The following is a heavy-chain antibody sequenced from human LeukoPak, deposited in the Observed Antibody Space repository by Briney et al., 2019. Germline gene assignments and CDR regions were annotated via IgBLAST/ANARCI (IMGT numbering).Heavy chain of an antibody. CDR1: GFSFSSYN. Sequence: GGSLRLSCAASGFSFSSYNMNWVRQTPGKGLEWVSSITSSSTYTFYADSVKGRFTISRDNSKNSLYLQMNSLRADDTAVYYCARDSGFSGAQRGEFWGQGTLVTVSS. D-gene: IGHD3-10*01. CDR2: ITSSSTYT. V-gene: IGHV3-21*01. J-gene: IGHJ4*02. CDR3: ARDSGFSGAQRGEF.